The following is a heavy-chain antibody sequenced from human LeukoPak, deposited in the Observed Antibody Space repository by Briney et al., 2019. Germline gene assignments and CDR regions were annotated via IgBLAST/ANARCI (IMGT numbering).Heavy chain of an antibody. Sequence: GASVKVSCKASGYTFTGYYMHWVRQAPGQGLEWMGWINSNSGGTNYAQKFQGRVTMTRDTSISTAYMELTRLRSDDTAVYYCARSPHILTGENFDYWGQGTLATVSS. D-gene: IGHD3-9*01. CDR1: GYTFTGYY. J-gene: IGHJ4*02. CDR2: INSNSGGT. CDR3: ARSPHILTGENFDY. V-gene: IGHV1-2*02.